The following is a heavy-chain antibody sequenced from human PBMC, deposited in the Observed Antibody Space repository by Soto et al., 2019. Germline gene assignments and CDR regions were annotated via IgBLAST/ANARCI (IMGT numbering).Heavy chain of an antibody. CDR1: GYSFTSYW. CDR3: ARFRTSSTSYYYYGMDV. J-gene: IGHJ6*02. D-gene: IGHD2-2*01. CDR2: IYPGDSDT. Sequence: PGESLKISCKGPGYSFTSYWIGWVRQMPGKGLEWMGIIYPGDSDTRYSPSFQGQVTISADKSISTAYLQWSSLKASDTAMYYCARFRTSSTSYYYYGMDVWGQGTTVTVSS. V-gene: IGHV5-51*01.